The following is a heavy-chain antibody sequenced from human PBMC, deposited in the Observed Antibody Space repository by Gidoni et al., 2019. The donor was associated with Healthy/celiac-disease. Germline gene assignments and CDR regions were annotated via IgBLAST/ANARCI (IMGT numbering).Heavy chain of an antibody. CDR3: ARDEGWEYSSSSGAFDI. CDR2: IIPILGIA. CDR1: GGTVSRYP. J-gene: IGHJ3*02. V-gene: IGHV1-69*04. D-gene: IGHD6-6*01. Sequence: QVQLVQSAAEVKKPESSVKVSCKASGGTVSRYPIRWVRQAPGQGLEWMGRIIPILGIANYAQKFQGRVTITADKATSTAYMELSSLRSEDTAVYYCARDEGWEYSSSSGAFDIWGQGTMVTVSS.